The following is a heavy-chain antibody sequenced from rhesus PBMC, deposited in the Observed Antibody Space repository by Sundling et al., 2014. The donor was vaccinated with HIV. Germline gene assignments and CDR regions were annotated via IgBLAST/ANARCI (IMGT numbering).Heavy chain of an antibody. CDR2: IYGGGGST. Sequence: QVQLQESGPGLVKPSETLPLTCAVSGASISSHYWSWIRQAPGKGLEWIGRIYGGGGSTDYNPSLKSRVTISIDTSKNQFSLKLTSVTAADTAVYYCAREEWQLYVDYWGQGVLVTVSS. D-gene: IGHD1-44*02. V-gene: IGHV4S2*01. J-gene: IGHJ4*01. CDR3: AREEWQLYVDY. CDR1: GASISSHY.